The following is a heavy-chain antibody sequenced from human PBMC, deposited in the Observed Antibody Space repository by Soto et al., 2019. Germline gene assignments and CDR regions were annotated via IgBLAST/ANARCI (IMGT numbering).Heavy chain of an antibody. V-gene: IGHV3-9*01. Sequence: GGSLRLSCAASGFTFDDYAMHWVRQVPGKSLEWVSGINWNGGSIGYADSVKGRFAISRDNAKNSLHLQMNSLRAEDTAFYYCVKDESINWYSGHFRHWGQGTLVTASS. D-gene: IGHD6-13*01. CDR1: GFTFDDYA. J-gene: IGHJ1*01. CDR2: INWNGGSI. CDR3: VKDESINWYSGHFRH.